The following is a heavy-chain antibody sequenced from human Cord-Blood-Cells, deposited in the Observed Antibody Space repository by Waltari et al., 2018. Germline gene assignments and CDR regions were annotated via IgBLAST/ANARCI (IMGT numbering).Heavy chain of an antibody. CDR1: GYTFTSYA. J-gene: IGHJ6*03. V-gene: IGHV7-4-1*02. CDR3: AREYCSSTSCYYYYYYYMDV. D-gene: IGHD2-2*01. CDR2: INTNTGNP. Sequence: QVQLVQSGSELKKPAASVKVACTASGYTFTSYAMNWVRKAPGQGLEWMGRINTNTGNPTYAQGFTGRFVFSLDTSVSTAYLQISGLKAEDTAVYYCAREYCSSTSCYYYYYYYMDVWGKGTTVTVSS.